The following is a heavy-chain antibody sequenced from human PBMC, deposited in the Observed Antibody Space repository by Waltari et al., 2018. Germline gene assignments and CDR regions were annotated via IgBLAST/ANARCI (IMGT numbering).Heavy chain of an antibody. Sequence: EVQLLESGGGLIPPGGSLTLSCAASGFPFNNYAMNWIRQAPGKGLEWVSVIYSGGGAYYADSVKGRFTISRDNSKNTLYLQMSSLRLEDTAVYYCVKETAYGYYFDNWGQGTLVSVSS. CDR3: VKETAYGYYFDN. CDR1: GFPFNNYA. V-gene: IGHV3-23*03. D-gene: IGHD3-10*01. CDR2: IYSGGGA. J-gene: IGHJ4*02.